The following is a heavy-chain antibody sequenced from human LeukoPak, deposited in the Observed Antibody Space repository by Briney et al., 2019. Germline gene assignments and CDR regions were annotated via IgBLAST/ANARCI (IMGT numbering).Heavy chain of an antibody. V-gene: IGHV4-39*01. CDR1: GGSISSSSYY. CDR2: IYYSGST. CDR3: ARQARDFWSGYSDFDY. D-gene: IGHD3-3*01. Sequence: SETLSLTCTVSGGSISSSSYYWGWIRQPPGKGLEWIGSIYYSGSTYYNPSLKSRVTISVDTSKNQFSLKLSSVTAADTAVYYCARQARDFWSGYSDFDYWGQGTLVTVSS. J-gene: IGHJ4*02.